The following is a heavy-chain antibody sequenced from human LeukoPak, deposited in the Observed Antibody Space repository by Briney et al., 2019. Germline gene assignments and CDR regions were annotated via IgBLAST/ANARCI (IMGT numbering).Heavy chain of an antibody. D-gene: IGHD3-22*01. CDR3: ARCQYDSSGCNWFDP. Sequence: SETLSLTCTVSGGSISSYYWSWIRQPPGKGLEWIGYIYYSGSTNYNPSLKSRVTISVDTSKNQFSLKLSSVTAADTAVYYCARCQYDSSGCNWFDPWGQGTLVTVSS. J-gene: IGHJ5*02. CDR1: GGSISSYY. CDR2: IYYSGST. V-gene: IGHV4-59*01.